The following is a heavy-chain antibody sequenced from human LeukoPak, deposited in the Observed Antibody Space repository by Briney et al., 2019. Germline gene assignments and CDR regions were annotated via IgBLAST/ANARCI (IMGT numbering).Heavy chain of an antibody. J-gene: IGHJ4*02. CDR2: ISAYNGKT. Sequence: ASVKLSCNASGYTFSTTYINWVRQAPGQGLEWMGWISAYNGKTSYAQKFQGRVTMTTDSSTTTAYMDLASLRSDDTAVYYCARGGTYYPCIDYWGQGTLVTVSS. V-gene: IGHV1-18*01. CDR3: ARGGTYYPCIDY. D-gene: IGHD1-26*01. CDR1: GYTFSTTY.